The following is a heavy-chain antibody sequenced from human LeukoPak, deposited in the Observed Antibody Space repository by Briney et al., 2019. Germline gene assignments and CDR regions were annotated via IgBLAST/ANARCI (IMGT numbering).Heavy chain of an antibody. CDR1: GGSFSDYY. CDR2: INHSGST. Sequence: SETLSLTCAVCGGSFSDYYWSWIRQTPGKGLEWIGEINHSGSTNYNVSLKSRLTISVDTSKNQFSLKLNSVTAADTAVYYCARAYPTTVVSPTFDYWGQGTLVTVSS. V-gene: IGHV4-34*01. CDR3: ARAYPTTVVSPTFDY. D-gene: IGHD4-23*01. J-gene: IGHJ4*02.